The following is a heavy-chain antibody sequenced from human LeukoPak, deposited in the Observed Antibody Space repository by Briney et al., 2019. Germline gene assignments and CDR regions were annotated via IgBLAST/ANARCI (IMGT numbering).Heavy chain of an antibody. CDR2: IYTSGST. CDR3: ARGRAAARIYYFDY. Sequence: SQTLSLTXTVSGGSISSGSYYWSWIRQPAGKGLEWIGRIYTSGSTNYNPSLKSRVTISVDTSKNQFSLKLSSVTAADTAVYYCARGRAAARIYYFDYWGQGTLVTVSS. CDR1: GGSISSGSYY. J-gene: IGHJ4*02. V-gene: IGHV4-61*02. D-gene: IGHD6-13*01.